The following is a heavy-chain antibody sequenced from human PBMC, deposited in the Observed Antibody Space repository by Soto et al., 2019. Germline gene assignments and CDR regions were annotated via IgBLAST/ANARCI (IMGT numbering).Heavy chain of an antibody. D-gene: IGHD3-3*01. V-gene: IGHV4-59*01. CDR2: ISYSGST. Sequence: QVQLQESGPGLVKPSETLSLTCTVSGGSISSYYWSWIRQPPGKGLEWIGYISYSGSTNYNPSLKSRVTISVDTSKNQFSLKLRSVTAADTAVYYCARSYYDLWSGSLYYYMDVWGKGTTVTVSS. CDR3: ARSYYDLWSGSLYYYMDV. J-gene: IGHJ6*03. CDR1: GGSISSYY.